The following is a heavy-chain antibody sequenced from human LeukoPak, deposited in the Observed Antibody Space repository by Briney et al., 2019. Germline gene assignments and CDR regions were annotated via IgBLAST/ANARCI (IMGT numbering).Heavy chain of an antibody. V-gene: IGHV4-38-2*02. D-gene: IGHD3-22*01. CDR2: IYHSGST. CDR1: GYSISSGYY. CDR3: ARADYDSSGYYPLDY. Sequence: PSETLSLTCTVSGYSISSGYYWGWIRQPPGKGLEWIGSIYHSGSTYYNPSLKSRVTISVDTSKNQFSLKLSSVTAADTAVYHCARADYDSSGYYPLDYWGQGTLVTVSS. J-gene: IGHJ4*02.